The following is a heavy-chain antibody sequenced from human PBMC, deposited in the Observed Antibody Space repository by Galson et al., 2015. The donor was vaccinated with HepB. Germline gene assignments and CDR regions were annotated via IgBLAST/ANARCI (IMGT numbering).Heavy chain of an antibody. CDR1: GGTFSIYT. V-gene: IGHV1-69*08. CDR2: IISILNTV. Sequence: SVKVSCKASGGTFSIYTFVWVRQAPGQGLEWMGRIISILNTVNYAQKFQGRVTITADKSTNTAYMELSRLRSDDTAVYYCARGTPDGSGTYYIDSWGQGTLVTVSS. CDR3: ARGTPDGSGTYYIDS. D-gene: IGHD3-10*01. J-gene: IGHJ5*01.